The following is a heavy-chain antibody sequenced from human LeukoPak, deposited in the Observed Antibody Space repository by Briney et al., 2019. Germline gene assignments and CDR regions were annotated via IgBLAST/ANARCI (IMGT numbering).Heavy chain of an antibody. V-gene: IGHV5-51*01. CDR2: IYGGDSDT. CDR1: GYSFNTYW. J-gene: IGHJ5*02. D-gene: IGHD2-15*01. CDR3: ARAISCGGGTCYAES. Sequence: GESLKISCKGYGYSFNTYWIGWVRHMPGKGVEWGGIIYGGDSDTRYSLSFQGQITISADKSFSTAYLQWSSLKASDSAIYYCARAISCGGGTCYAESWGQGTVVTVSS.